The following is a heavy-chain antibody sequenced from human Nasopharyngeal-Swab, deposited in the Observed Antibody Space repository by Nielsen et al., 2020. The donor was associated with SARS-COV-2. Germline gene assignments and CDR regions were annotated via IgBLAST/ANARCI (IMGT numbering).Heavy chain of an antibody. D-gene: IGHD5-18*01. Sequence: SETLSLTCAVYGGSFSGYYWSWIRQPPGKGLEWIGEINHSGSTNYNPSLKSRVTISVDTSKKQFSLKLSSVTAADTAVYYCARHTANTEDWGQGTLVTVSS. CDR3: ARHTANTED. CDR2: INHSGST. CDR1: GGSFSGYY. V-gene: IGHV4-34*01. J-gene: IGHJ4*02.